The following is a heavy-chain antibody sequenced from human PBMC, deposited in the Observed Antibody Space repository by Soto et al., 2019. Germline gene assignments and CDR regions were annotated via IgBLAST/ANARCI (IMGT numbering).Heavy chain of an antibody. CDR3: ARAHIAAAGGGLNWFDP. Sequence: QVQLQESGPGLVKPSQTLSLTCTVSGGSISSGGYYWSWIRQHPGKGLEWIGYIYYSGSTYYNPSLKSRVTTSVDTSKNQFSLKLSSVNAADTAVYYCARAHIAAAGGGLNWFDPWGQGTLVTVSS. CDR1: GGSISSGGYY. V-gene: IGHV4-31*03. D-gene: IGHD6-13*01. CDR2: IYYSGST. J-gene: IGHJ5*02.